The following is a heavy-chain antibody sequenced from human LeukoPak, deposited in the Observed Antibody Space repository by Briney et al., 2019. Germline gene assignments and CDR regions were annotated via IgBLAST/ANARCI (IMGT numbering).Heavy chain of an antibody. D-gene: IGHD1-26*01. J-gene: IGHJ4*02. CDR1: GFSFSNYG. V-gene: IGHV3-30*02. CDR2: IRYDGSNK. Sequence: GGSLRLSCAASGFSFSNYGMHWVRQAPGKGLEWVAFIRYDGSNKYYADSVKGRFTISRDNSKNTLYLQMNSLRADDTAVYYCAKGGPTGSNYFDFWGQGTLVTVSS. CDR3: AKGGPTGSNYFDF.